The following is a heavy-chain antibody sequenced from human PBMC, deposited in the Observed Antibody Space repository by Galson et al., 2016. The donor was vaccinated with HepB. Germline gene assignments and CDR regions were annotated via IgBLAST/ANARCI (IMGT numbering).Heavy chain of an antibody. Sequence: PALVKPTQTLTLTCTFSGFSLSTSGVGVGWIRQPPGEALEWLALIYWDDDKRYSPSLKSRLTITKDTSKNQVVLTMTNMDPVDTATYYCAHLYYDILTGYLGYFDYWGQGTLVTVSS. CDR1: GFSLSTSGVG. J-gene: IGHJ4*02. V-gene: IGHV2-5*02. D-gene: IGHD3-9*01. CDR2: IYWDDDK. CDR3: AHLYYDILTGYLGYFDY.